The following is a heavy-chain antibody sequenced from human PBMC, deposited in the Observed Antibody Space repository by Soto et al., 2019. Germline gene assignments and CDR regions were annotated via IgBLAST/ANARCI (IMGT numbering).Heavy chain of an antibody. Sequence: QVQLQESGPGLVKPSETLSLTCTVSGGSISSYYWSWIRQPAGKGLEWIGRIYTSGSTNYNPSLKGRVTMSVDTSKNQFSLKLSSVTAADTAVYYCARDPPIAAAGTGLNYFDYWGQGTLVTVSS. CDR3: ARDPPIAAAGTGLNYFDY. D-gene: IGHD6-13*01. V-gene: IGHV4-4*07. J-gene: IGHJ4*02. CDR1: GGSISSYY. CDR2: IYTSGST.